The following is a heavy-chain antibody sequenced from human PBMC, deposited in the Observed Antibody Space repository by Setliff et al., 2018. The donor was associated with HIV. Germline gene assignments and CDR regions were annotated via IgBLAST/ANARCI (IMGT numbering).Heavy chain of an antibody. J-gene: IGHJ4*02. CDR1: GASISSSSYY. V-gene: IGHV4-39*01. Sequence: KPSETLSLTCTVSGASISSSSYYWGWIRQPPGKGLEWIGIIYNSGTTYYNPSLERRVTISIDAPKNQVSLKLKSVIAEDTAVYYCARRQWPVGGGRFDSWAQGTRVTVSS. CDR3: ARRQWPVGGGRFDS. CDR2: IYNSGTT. D-gene: IGHD6-19*01.